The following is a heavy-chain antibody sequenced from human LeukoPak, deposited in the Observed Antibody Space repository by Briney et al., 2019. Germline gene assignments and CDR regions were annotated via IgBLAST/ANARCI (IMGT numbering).Heavy chain of an antibody. D-gene: IGHD3/OR15-3a*01. Sequence: GGSLRLSCAASGFTMSHYGVSWVRQAPGKGLEWISGIRSAVETTHYADSVKGRFIISRDDSKDALSLQLNSLRPEDTALYYCAKHFCTGLDCSLFDSWGQGTLVTVSS. CDR2: IRSAVETT. V-gene: IGHV3-23*01. J-gene: IGHJ4*02. CDR1: GFTMSHYG. CDR3: AKHFCTGLDCSLFDS.